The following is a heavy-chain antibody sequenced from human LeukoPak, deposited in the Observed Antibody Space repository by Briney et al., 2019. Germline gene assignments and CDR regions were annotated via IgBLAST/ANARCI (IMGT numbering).Heavy chain of an antibody. V-gene: IGHV1-69*13. CDR1: GGTFSSYA. CDR2: IIPIFGTA. J-gene: IGHJ5*02. CDR3: ARALVPAAIFWFDP. Sequence: ASVKVSCTASGGTFSSYAISWVRQAPGQGLEWMGGIIPIFGTANYAQKFQGRVTITADESTSTAYMELSSLRSGDTAVYYCARALVPAAIFWFDPWGQGTLVTVSS. D-gene: IGHD2-2*02.